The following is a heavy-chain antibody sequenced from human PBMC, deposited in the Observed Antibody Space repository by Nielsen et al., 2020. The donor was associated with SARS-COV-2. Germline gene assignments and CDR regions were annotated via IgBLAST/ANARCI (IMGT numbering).Heavy chain of an antibody. Sequence: WVRQAPGQGLEWMGRISVDNGKTNYAQRLQGRVTMTTGTSTSTAYMELRSLRSDDTAVYYCAREYGSGSYYNVVYYYYMDVWGKGTTVTVSS. D-gene: IGHD3-10*01. CDR3: AREYGSGSYYNVVYYYYMDV. J-gene: IGHJ6*03. CDR2: ISVDNGKT. V-gene: IGHV1-18*01.